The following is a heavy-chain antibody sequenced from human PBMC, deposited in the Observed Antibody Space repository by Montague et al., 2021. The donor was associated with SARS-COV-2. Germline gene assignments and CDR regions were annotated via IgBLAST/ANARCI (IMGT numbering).Heavy chain of an antibody. CDR3: ARASYSSMDCVDY. J-gene: IGHJ4*02. V-gene: IGHV3-21*01. CDR2: ISSSGGNT. CDR1: GFTFSSYS. D-gene: IGHD6-19*01. Sequence: SLRLSCAASGFTFSSYSMNWVRQAPGKGLEWVSSISSSGGNTYYADSVKGRFTISRDNAKNSLYLQMNSLRAEDTAVYYCARASYSSMDCVDYWGQGTLVTVSS.